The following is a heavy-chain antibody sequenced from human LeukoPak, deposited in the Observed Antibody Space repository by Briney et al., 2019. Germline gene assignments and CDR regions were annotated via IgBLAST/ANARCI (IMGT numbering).Heavy chain of an antibody. D-gene: IGHD2-21*01. CDR1: GLTFSSYG. Sequence: GGSLRLSCAASGLTFSSYGMHWVRQAPGKGLEWVAVIWYDGSNKYYADSVKGRFTISRDNSKNTLYLQMNSLRAEDTAVYYCARDPINCGGDCYFGHPDYWGQGTLVTVSS. CDR2: IWYDGSNK. J-gene: IGHJ4*02. CDR3: ARDPINCGGDCYFGHPDY. V-gene: IGHV3-33*01.